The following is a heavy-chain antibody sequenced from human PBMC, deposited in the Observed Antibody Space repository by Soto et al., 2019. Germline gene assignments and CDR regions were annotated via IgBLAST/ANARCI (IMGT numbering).Heavy chain of an antibody. V-gene: IGHV2-26*01. CDR2: IFSNDER. CDR1: GFSLSNAGMV. Sequence: QVTLKESGPVLVKPTETLTLTCTVSGFSLSNAGMVVSWIRQPPGKALEWLAHIFSNDERRFSTSLKNRLTISKDTFNSQVVLIMTNMDTVDTATYYCAQTDDGGRSRTPAGWFDAWGQGTLVTGSS. CDR3: AQTDDGGRSRTPAGWFDA. D-gene: IGHD2-15*01. J-gene: IGHJ5*02.